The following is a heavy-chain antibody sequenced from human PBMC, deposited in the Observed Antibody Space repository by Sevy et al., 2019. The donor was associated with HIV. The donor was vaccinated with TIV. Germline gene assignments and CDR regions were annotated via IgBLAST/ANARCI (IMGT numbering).Heavy chain of an antibody. CDR2: IYHSGST. D-gene: IGHD4-17*01. CDR3: ARARMDDYGDYGMAFDI. V-gene: IGHV4-30-2*01. Sequence: SETLSLTCAVSGGSISSGGYSWSWIRQPPGKGLEWIGYIYHSGSTYYNPSLKSRVTISVERSKNQFSLKLSSVTAADTAVYYCARARMDDYGDYGMAFDIWGQGTMVTVSS. J-gene: IGHJ3*02. CDR1: GGSISSGGYS.